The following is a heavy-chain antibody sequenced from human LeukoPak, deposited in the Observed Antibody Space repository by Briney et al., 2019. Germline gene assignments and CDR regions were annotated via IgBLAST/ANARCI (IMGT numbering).Heavy chain of an antibody. CDR1: GGSINRIGFY. D-gene: IGHD3-10*01. CDR3: AEAYSYYYNAGSAFDI. V-gene: IGHV4-39*01. Sequence: SETLSLTCTVSGGSINRIGFYWGWIRQPPGKGLEWIGSIYYGGNTYYNPSLKSRVTISADTSKNQFFLKLSSVTAADTAVFYCAEAYSYYYNAGSAFDIWGQGTMVTVSS. CDR2: IYYGGNT. J-gene: IGHJ3*02.